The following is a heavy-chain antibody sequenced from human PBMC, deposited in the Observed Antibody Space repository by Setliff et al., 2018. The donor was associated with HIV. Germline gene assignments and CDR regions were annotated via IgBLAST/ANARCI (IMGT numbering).Heavy chain of an antibody. CDR3: ATASGYDLFMGAFDI. J-gene: IGHJ3*02. D-gene: IGHD5-12*01. V-gene: IGHV4-39*07. CDR2: MDSSGNT. Sequence: SETLSLTCTVSGGSITYSSYYWGWIRQPPGKGLEWIGSMDSSGNTYYSPSLRSRVTLSLDTSKNQFSLTLNSVTAADTAVYYCATASGYDLFMGAFDIWGQGTMVTVSS. CDR1: GGSITYSSYY.